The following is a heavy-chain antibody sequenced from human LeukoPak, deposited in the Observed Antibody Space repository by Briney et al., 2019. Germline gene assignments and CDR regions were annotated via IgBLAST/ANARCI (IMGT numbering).Heavy chain of an antibody. V-gene: IGHV1-69*13. CDR2: IIPIFGTA. CDR1: GGTFSSYA. CDR3: ARAYDYVWGSYRYGAFDI. D-gene: IGHD3-16*02. Sequence: ASVKVSCKASGGTFSSYAISWVRQAPGQGLEWMGGIIPIFGTANYAQKFQGRVTITADESTSTAYMELSSLRSEDTAVYYCARAYDYVWGSYRYGAFDIWGQGTMVTVSS. J-gene: IGHJ3*02.